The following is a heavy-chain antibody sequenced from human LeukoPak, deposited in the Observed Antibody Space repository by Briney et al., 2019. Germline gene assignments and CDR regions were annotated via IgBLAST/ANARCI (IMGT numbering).Heavy chain of an antibody. CDR2: IKQDGSEK. V-gene: IGHV3-7*01. J-gene: IGHJ4*02. CDR3: ASMYGSGSNYFDY. Sequence: GGSLRLSCAASGFTFCSYWMSCVRQAPGKGLEWVANIKQDGSEKYYVDSVKGRFTISRDNAKNSLYLQMNSLRAEDTAVYYCASMYGSGSNYFDYWGQGTLVTVSS. CDR1: GFTFCSYW. D-gene: IGHD3-10*01.